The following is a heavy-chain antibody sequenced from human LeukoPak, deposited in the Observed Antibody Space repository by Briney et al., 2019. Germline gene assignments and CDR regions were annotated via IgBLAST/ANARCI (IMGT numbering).Heavy chain of an antibody. V-gene: IGHV3-23*01. CDR2: ISGSGRNT. Sequence: GGSLRLSCAASGFTFSSYAMSWVRQVPGKGLEWVSGISGSGRNTYYADSVKGRFTTSRDNSKNTVYLQMNSLRAEDTAVYYCARGSYYYDSSGYPFDYWGQGTLVTVSS. CDR1: GFTFSSYA. J-gene: IGHJ4*02. CDR3: ARGSYYYDSSGYPFDY. D-gene: IGHD3-22*01.